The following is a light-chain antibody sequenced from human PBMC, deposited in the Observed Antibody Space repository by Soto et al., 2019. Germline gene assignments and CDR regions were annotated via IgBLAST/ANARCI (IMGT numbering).Light chain of an antibody. CDR1: QGISSW. V-gene: IGKV1-12*01. CDR3: QQANICRWS. Sequence: DIQMTQSPSSVSASVGDRVTITCRASQGISSWLAWYQQKPGKAPKLLIYAASSWRSGVPSRFTGSGSGPHCSLPISSVCPENFEYYYFQQANICRWSFGPGTKGDFQ. CDR2: AAS. J-gene: IGKJ3*01.